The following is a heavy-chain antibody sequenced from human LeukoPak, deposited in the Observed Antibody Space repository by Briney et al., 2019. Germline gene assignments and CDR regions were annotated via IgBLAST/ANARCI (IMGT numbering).Heavy chain of an antibody. Sequence: GGSLRLSCAASGFTFSSYSMNWVRQAPGKGLEWVAVISYDGSNKYYADSVKGRFIISRDNSKNTLYLQINSLRAEDTAVYYCANDRSMGLDYWGQGTLVSVSS. CDR2: ISYDGSNK. D-gene: IGHD3-10*01. CDR3: ANDRSMGLDY. J-gene: IGHJ4*02. CDR1: GFTFSSYS. V-gene: IGHV3-30*18.